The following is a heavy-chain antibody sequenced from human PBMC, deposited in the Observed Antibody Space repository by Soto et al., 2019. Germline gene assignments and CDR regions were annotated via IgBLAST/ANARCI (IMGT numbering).Heavy chain of an antibody. CDR3: ARFLYGSGSYYNTWFDP. V-gene: IGHV2-26*01. CDR2: IFSNDEK. Sequence: QVTLKESGPVLVKPTETLTLTCTVSGFSLSNARMGVSWIRQPPGKALEWLAHIFSNDEKSYSTSLKSRLTISKDTSKSQVVLTMTNMDPVDTATYYCARFLYGSGSYYNTWFDPWGQGTLVTVSS. CDR1: GFSLSNARMG. J-gene: IGHJ5*02. D-gene: IGHD3-10*01.